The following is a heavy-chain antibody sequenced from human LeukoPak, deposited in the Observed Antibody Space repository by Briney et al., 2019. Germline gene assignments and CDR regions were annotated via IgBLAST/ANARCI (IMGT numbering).Heavy chain of an antibody. CDR3: AKGAFRGYNYVDV. J-gene: IGHJ6*03. V-gene: IGHV3-30*02. Sequence: GGSLRLSCAASGFSFSTYGMHWVRQAPGKGLECVAAIWYGANNKYYADSVKGRFIISRDNSKNTLYLQMNSLRAEDTAVYYCAKGAFRGYNYVDVWGKGTTVTVSS. CDR2: IWYGANNK. D-gene: IGHD3-3*02. CDR1: GFSFSTYG.